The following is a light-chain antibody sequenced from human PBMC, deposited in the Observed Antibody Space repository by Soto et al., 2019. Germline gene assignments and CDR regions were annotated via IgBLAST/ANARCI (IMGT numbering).Light chain of an antibody. CDR1: QAINTY. J-gene: IGKJ4*01. V-gene: IGKV1-9*01. CDR3: QHLNSYPLT. Sequence: DIQMTQSPSSLSASVGDRVTITCRASQAINTYLAWYQQKPGKAPKLLIYDASTLKSGVPSRFSGSGSGTEFSLTISNLQPEDFATYYCQHLNSYPLTFGGGTKVEIK. CDR2: DAS.